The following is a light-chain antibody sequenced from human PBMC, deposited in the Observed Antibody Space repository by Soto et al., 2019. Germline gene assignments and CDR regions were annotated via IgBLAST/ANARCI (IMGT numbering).Light chain of an antibody. J-gene: IGLJ1*01. Sequence: QSVLTQPASVSGSPGQSITISCTETSSDVGSYNLVSWYQQHPGKAPKHMIYEGSKRPSGVSNRFSGSKSGNTASLTISGLQAEDEADYYCCSYAGSSIFYVFGTGTKLTVL. CDR1: SSDVGSYNL. CDR2: EGS. V-gene: IGLV2-23*03. CDR3: CSYAGSSIFYV.